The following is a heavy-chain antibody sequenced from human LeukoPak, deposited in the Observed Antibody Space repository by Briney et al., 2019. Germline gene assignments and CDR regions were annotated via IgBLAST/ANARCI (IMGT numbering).Heavy chain of an antibody. D-gene: IGHD6-25*01. V-gene: IGHV4-34*01. CDR2: INHSGRT. CDR1: GVTFSGYY. Sequence: WETLSLTCAVYGVTFSGYYWSWIRQSPEKWLEWIGEINHSGRTNYNPSLKSRVTISIDTSKNQFSLKLTSVTAADTAVYYCARLYLPAKRFDYWGQGTLVTVSS. J-gene: IGHJ4*02. CDR3: ARLYLPAKRFDY.